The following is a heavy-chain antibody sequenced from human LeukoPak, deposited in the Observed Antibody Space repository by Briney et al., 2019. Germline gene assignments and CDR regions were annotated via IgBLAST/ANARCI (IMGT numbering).Heavy chain of an antibody. CDR1: GFTFSSYA. Sequence: GRSLRLSCAASGFTFSSYAMNWVRQAPGRGLEWVAIISYDGTNKDYADSVKGRFTISRDNSRNTLYLQMNSLRAEDTAVYHCARDPLYTNSPPSYFDYWGQGTLVTVSS. V-gene: IGHV3-30-3*01. CDR2: ISYDGTNK. D-gene: IGHD2-2*02. CDR3: ARDPLYTNSPPSYFDY. J-gene: IGHJ4*02.